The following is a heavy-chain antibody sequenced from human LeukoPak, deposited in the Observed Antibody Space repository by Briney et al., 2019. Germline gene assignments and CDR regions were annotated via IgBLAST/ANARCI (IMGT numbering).Heavy chain of an antibody. CDR2: IYPGDSDT. CDR1: GYSFTSYW. Sequence: GESPKISCKGSGYSFTSYWIGWVRQMPGKGLEWMGIIYPGDSDTRYSPSFQGQVTISADKSISTAYLQWSSLKASDPAMYYGAVLKITMVRSVISNWFDDCCQGTLVTVAS. J-gene: IGHJ5*02. V-gene: IGHV5-51*01. CDR3: AVLKITMVRSVISNWFDD. D-gene: IGHD3-10*01.